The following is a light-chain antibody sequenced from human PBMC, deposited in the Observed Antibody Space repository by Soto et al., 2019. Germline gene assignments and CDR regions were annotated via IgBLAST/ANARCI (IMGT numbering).Light chain of an antibody. CDR2: DAS. CDR1: QTTKTC. CDR3: QKYIRYPYT. J-gene: IGKJ2*01. Sequence: DIQMTQFPSTLSASVGERVTITCRASQTTKTCLAWYQQKPGTAPKLLIYDASSWEGGVPSRFSASGSGTELTLTISSLQPYELATYYCQKYIRYPYTFGQGTKVEIK. V-gene: IGKV1-5*01.